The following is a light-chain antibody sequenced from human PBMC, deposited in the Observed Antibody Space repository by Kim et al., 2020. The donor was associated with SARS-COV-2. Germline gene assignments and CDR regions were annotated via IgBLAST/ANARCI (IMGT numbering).Light chain of an antibody. V-gene: IGLV3-9*01. J-gene: IGLJ2*01. Sequence: SYELTQPLSVSVALGQTDTITCGGNNIGSKNVHWYQQKPGQAPVLVIYNDNTRPSGIPERFSGSNSGNTATLTITGAQAGDEADYYCEMWDSIVVFGGGT. CDR2: NDN. CDR1: NIGSKN. CDR3: EMWDSIVV.